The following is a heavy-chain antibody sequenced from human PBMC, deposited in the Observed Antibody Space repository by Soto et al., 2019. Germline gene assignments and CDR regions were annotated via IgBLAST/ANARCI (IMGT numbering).Heavy chain of an antibody. D-gene: IGHD1-1*01. CDR3: ARDDDFDDNGLDY. Sequence: QVHLVESGGGVVQPGRPLRLSCAASGFTFSRYGMHWVRQAPGKGLEWVGVIVRDGGQKQYADSVRGRFTISRDNSKNTLYLEMNSVTVDDTAVYYCARDDDFDDNGLDYWGHGTLVTVSS. CDR2: IVRDGGQK. CDR1: GFTFSRYG. V-gene: IGHV3-33*01. J-gene: IGHJ4*01.